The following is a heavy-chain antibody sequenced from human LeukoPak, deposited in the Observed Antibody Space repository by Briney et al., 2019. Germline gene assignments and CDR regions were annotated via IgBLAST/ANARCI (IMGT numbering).Heavy chain of an antibody. CDR3: ARHKPTGSYPLEL. D-gene: IGHD3-10*01. CDR1: GFTFSSYA. J-gene: IGHJ4*02. V-gene: IGHV3-23*01. Sequence: GGSLRLSCAASGFTFSSYAMDWVRRAPGKGLEWVSDISASGVNTYYADSVKGRSPIPRDNSMNTLFLEMNSLRAEDTAVYYCARHKPTGSYPLELWGQGTLVTVSS. CDR2: ISASGVNT.